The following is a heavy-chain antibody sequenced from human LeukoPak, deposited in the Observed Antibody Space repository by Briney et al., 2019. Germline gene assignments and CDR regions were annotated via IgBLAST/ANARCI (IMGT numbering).Heavy chain of an antibody. D-gene: IGHD2-15*01. CDR2: ISGSGTI. J-gene: IGHJ6*03. Sequence: PSETLSLTCTVSGGSINSYWSWIRQPAGKGLEWIGRISGSGTITYNPALQSRLSISIDTSKNQFSLKLMSVTAADTAVYYCATLPIDYYYYYMDVWGKGTTVTVSS. V-gene: IGHV4-4*07. CDR1: GGSINSY. CDR3: ATLPIDYYYYYMDV.